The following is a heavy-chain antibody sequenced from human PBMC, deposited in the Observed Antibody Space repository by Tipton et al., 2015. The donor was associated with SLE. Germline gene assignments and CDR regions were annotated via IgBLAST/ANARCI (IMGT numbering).Heavy chain of an antibody. CDR1: DDSISGYY. CDR2: IGHSGST. V-gene: IGHV4-59*08. J-gene: IGHJ4*02. D-gene: IGHD2-21*02. CDR3: ARQLGWGDPFAFDY. Sequence: TLSLTCTVSDDSISGYYWSWIRQPPGKGLEWIGYIGHSGSTNYNPSLNSRVTMSIDTSKNQFPLKLTSVTAADTAVYYCARQLGWGDPFAFDYWGQGTLVTVSP.